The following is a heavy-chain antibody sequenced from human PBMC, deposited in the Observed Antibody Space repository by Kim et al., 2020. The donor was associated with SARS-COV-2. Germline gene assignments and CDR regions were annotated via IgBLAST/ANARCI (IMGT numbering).Heavy chain of an antibody. CDR3: ARSIEWELLLPFDY. D-gene: IGHD1-26*01. V-gene: IGHV3-30-3*01. Sequence: GGSLRLSCAASGFTFSSYAMHWVRQAPGKGLEWVAVISYDGSNKYYADSVKGRFTISRDNSKNTLYLQMNSLRAEDTAVYYCARSIEWELLLPFDYWGQGTLVTVSS. CDR2: ISYDGSNK. J-gene: IGHJ4*02. CDR1: GFTFSSYA.